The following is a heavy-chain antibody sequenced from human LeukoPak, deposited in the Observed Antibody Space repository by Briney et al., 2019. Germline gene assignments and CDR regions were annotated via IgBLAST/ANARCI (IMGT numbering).Heavy chain of an antibody. J-gene: IGHJ5*02. D-gene: IGHD5-18*01. CDR3: ARGRGGYSYGFHWFDP. Sequence: PSETLSLTCAVYGGSFSGYYWSWIRQPPGKGLEWIGEINHSGSTNYNPSLKSRVTISVDTSKNQFSLKLSSVTAADTAVYYCARGRGGYSYGFHWFDPWGQGTLVTVSS. CDR2: INHSGST. V-gene: IGHV4-34*01. CDR1: GGSFSGYY.